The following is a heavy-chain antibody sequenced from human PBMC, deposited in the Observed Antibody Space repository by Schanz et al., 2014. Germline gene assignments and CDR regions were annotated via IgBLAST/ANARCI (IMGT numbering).Heavy chain of an antibody. D-gene: IGHD2-21*01. V-gene: IGHV1-69*02. CDR2: IIPVLNIA. CDR1: GGTFSSYT. Sequence: QVQLVQSGAEVKKPGSSVKVSCKLSGGTFSSYTISWMRQAPGQGLEWMVKIIPVLNIATYAHRFQVRVSITADTSSNTVYMELSGLRSDDTAVYYCARGGDPEALFDIWGQGTTVTVSS. J-gene: IGHJ3*02. CDR3: ARGGDPEALFDI.